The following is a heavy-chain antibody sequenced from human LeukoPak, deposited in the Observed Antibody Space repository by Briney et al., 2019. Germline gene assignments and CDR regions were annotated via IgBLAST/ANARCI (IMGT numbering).Heavy chain of an antibody. J-gene: IGHJ4*02. CDR1: GYAFTSYG. CDR3: ARQGGPVVPAAIGKAGIDY. V-gene: IGHV1-18*01. D-gene: IGHD2-2*02. CDR2: ISAYNGNT. Sequence: GASVKVSCKASGYAFTSYGISWVRQAPGQGLEWMGWISAYNGNTNYAQKLQGRVTMTTDTSTSTAYMELRSLRSDDTAVYYCARQGGPVVPAAIGKAGIDYWGQGTLVTVSS.